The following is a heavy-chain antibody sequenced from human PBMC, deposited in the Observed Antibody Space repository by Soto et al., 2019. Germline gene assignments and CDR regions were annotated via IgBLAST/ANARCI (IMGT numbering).Heavy chain of an antibody. CDR2: IYYRGST. D-gene: IGHD2-21*02. CDR3: ARLAYCGGDCYPDDAFDI. J-gene: IGHJ3*02. CDR1: GGSISSGDYY. V-gene: IGHV4-30-4*01. Sequence: QVQLQESGPGLVKPSQTLSLTCTVSGGSISSGDYYWSWIRQPPGKGLEWIGYIYYRGSTYYNPSLKSRFTISVDTSKNQFSLKLSSVTAADTAVYYCARLAYCGGDCYPDDAFDIWCQGTMVTVSS.